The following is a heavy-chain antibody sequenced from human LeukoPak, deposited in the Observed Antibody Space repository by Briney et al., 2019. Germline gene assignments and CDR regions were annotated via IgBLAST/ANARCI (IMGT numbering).Heavy chain of an antibody. V-gene: IGHV3-7*03. CDR3: ARGLRWPEF. J-gene: IGHJ4*02. Sequence: GGSLRLSCAASGFIFSSYWMNWVRQAPGKGLEWVANIKQDGSEKYYVASVKGRFTISRDNAKNSLYLQMNSLRADDTAVYYCARGLRWPEFGGQGTLVTVSS. CDR2: IKQDGSEK. CDR1: GFIFSSYW. D-gene: IGHD4-23*01.